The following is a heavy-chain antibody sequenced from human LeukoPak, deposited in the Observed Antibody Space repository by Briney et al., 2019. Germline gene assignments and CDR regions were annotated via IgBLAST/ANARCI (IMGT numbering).Heavy chain of an antibody. CDR3: AKDLYSNPYYYYGMDV. D-gene: IGHD4-11*01. CDR1: GFTFSSYP. CDR2: ISYDGSNK. Sequence: GGSLRLSCAASGFTFSSYPMHWVRQAPGKGLEWVAVISYDGSNKYYADSVKGRFTISRDNSKNTLYLQMNSLRAEDTAVYYCAKDLYSNPYYYYGMDVWGQGTTVTVSS. J-gene: IGHJ6*02. V-gene: IGHV3-30-3*01.